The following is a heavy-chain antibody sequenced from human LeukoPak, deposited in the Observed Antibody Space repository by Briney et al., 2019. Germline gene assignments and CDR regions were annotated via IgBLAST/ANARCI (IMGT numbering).Heavy chain of an antibody. J-gene: IGHJ4*02. CDR2: IEQDGSER. CDR3: ARVREYQLLWDY. Sequence: GGSLRLSCAASGFTFSSYWMSWVRQAPGKGLEWVANIEQDGSERYYVDSVKGRFTISRDNAKNSLYLQMNSLRAEDTAVFYCARVREYQLLWDYWGQGTLVTVSS. D-gene: IGHD2-2*01. CDR1: GFTFSSYW. V-gene: IGHV3-7*03.